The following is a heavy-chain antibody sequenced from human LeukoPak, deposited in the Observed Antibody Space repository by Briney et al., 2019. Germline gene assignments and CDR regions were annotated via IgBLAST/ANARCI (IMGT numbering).Heavy chain of an antibody. V-gene: IGHV1-2*02. CDR1: GYTFTGYY. D-gene: IGHD6-13*01. Sequence: ASVKVSCKASGYTFTGYYIQWVRQAPGQGLEWMGWIGSNRGDTNYAQKLQDRVTMTRDTSVSTAYMELSRLRSDDTAVYYCARAHIAAANRLFDYWGQGTLVTVSS. CDR2: IGSNRGDT. J-gene: IGHJ4*02. CDR3: ARAHIAAANRLFDY.